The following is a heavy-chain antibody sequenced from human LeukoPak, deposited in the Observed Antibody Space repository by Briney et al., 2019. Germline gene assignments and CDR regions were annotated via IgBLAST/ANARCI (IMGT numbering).Heavy chain of an antibody. D-gene: IGHD3-10*01. CDR2: IYYSGST. CDR1: GGSISSGGYY. J-gene: IGHJ4*02. CDR3: ARASGGGLIDY. Sequence: SETLSLTCTVSGGSISSGGYYWSWIRQHPEKGLEWIGYIYYSGSTYYNPSLKSRVTISVDTSKNQFSLKLSSVTAADTAVYYCARASGGGLIDYWGQGTLVTVSS. V-gene: IGHV4-31*03.